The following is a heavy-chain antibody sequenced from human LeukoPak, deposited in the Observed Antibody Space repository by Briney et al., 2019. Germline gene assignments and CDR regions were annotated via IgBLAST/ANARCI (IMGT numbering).Heavy chain of an antibody. CDR3: AKVKSSSWYSGAFDI. CDR1: GFTFDDYA. D-gene: IGHD6-13*01. CDR2: ISWNSVSI. J-gene: IGHJ3*02. V-gene: IGHV3-9*01. Sequence: PGRSLRLSCAASGFTFDDYAMHWVRQAPGKGLEWVSGISWNSVSIGYADSVKGRFTISRDNAKNSLYLQMNSLRAEDTALYYCAKVKSSSWYSGAFDIWGQGTMVTVSS.